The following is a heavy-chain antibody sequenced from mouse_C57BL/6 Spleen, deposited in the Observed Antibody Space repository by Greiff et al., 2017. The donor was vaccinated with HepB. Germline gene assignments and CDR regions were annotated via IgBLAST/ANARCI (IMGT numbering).Heavy chain of an antibody. Sequence: QVQLQQSGPELVKPGASVKISCKASGYAFSSSWMNWVKQRPGKGLEWIGRIYPGDGDTNYNGKFKGKATLTADKSSSTAYRQLSSLTSEDSAVYFCARRSLDLLWDAMDYWGQGTSVTVSS. CDR3: ARRSLDLLWDAMDY. CDR1: GYAFSSSW. CDR2: IYPGDGDT. V-gene: IGHV1-82*01. D-gene: IGHD2-1*01. J-gene: IGHJ4*01.